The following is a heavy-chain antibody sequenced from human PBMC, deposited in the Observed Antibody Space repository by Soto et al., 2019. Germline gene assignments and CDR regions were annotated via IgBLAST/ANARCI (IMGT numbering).Heavy chain of an antibody. V-gene: IGHV4-39*02. J-gene: IGHJ5*02. CDR3: AREGGGAWFDP. D-gene: IGHD3-16*01. CDR1: GGSISSSSHF. CDR2: IYYSGST. Sequence: ETLSLTCTVSGGSISSSSHFWGWIRQPPGKGLEWIGSIYYSGSTYYNPSLKSRVTISVDSYKNQFSLKLNSVTAADTVVFYCAREGGGAWFDPWGQGTLVTVSS.